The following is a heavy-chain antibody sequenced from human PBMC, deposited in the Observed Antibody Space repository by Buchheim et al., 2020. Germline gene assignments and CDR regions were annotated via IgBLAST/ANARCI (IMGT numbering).Heavy chain of an antibody. V-gene: IGHV3-30-3*01. CDR1: GFTFSSYA. Sequence: QVQLVESGGGVVQPGRSLRLSCAASGFTFSSYAMHWVRQAPGKGLEWVAVISYDGSNKYYADSVKGRFTISRDDSKNTLYLQMNSLRAEDTAVYYCARARDYYYVYYDMDVWGQGTT. CDR2: ISYDGSNK. J-gene: IGHJ6*02. CDR3: ARARDYYYVYYDMDV. D-gene: IGHD3-10*02.